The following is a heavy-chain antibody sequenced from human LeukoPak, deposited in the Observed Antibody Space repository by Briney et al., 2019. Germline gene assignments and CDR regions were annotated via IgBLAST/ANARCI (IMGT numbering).Heavy chain of an antibody. J-gene: IGHJ3*02. CDR2: IYPGDSDT. D-gene: IGHD2-21*02. Sequence: GESLKISCKGSGYSFTSYWIGWVRQMPGKGLEWMGIIYPGDSDTRYSPSVQGQVTISANKSISTAYLQWSSLKASDTAMYYCARIPVVVTATGGAFDIWGQGTMVTVSS. CDR1: GYSFTSYW. V-gene: IGHV5-51*01. CDR3: ARIPVVVTATGGAFDI.